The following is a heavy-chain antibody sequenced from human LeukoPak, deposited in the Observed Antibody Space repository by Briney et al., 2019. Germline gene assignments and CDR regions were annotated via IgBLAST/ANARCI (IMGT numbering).Heavy chain of an antibody. Sequence: GGSLRLSCPASGFTFSSYGMHWVRQAPGKGLEWVAFIRYDGSNKYYADSVKGRFTISRDNSKNTLYLQMHSLRAEDTAVYYCAKDRAIFGVVTAFDYWGQGTLVTVSS. J-gene: IGHJ4*02. D-gene: IGHD3-3*01. CDR2: IRYDGSNK. CDR3: AKDRAIFGVVTAFDY. V-gene: IGHV3-30*02. CDR1: GFTFSSYG.